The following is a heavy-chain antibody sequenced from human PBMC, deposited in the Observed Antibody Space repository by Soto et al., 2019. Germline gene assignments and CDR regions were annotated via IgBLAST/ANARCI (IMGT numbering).Heavy chain of an antibody. Sequence: QVQLVQSGAEVKKPGSSVKVSCKASGGTFSSYGISWVRQAPGQGLEWMGGIIPSFGTANYAQKFQGRVTITADASASTDYMDRSSLRSEATAVYSCARADDGGNSGRCPHWGQGTLVPVSS. J-gene: IGHJ1*01. CDR3: ARADDGGNSGRCPH. D-gene: IGHD4-17*01. CDR2: IIPSFGTA. CDR1: GGTFSSYG. V-gene: IGHV1-69*12.